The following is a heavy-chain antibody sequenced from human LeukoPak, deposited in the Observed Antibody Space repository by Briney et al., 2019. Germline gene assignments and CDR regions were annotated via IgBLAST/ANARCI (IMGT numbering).Heavy chain of an antibody. Sequence: SETLSLTCAVYGGSFSGYYWSWIRQPPGKGLEWIGYIYYSGSTNYNPSLKSRVTISVDTSKNQFSLKLSSVTAADTAVYYCARVGLGYSSSWYNLRYYFDYWGQGTLVTVSS. CDR1: GGSFSGYY. CDR3: ARVGLGYSSSWYNLRYYFDY. J-gene: IGHJ4*02. CDR2: IYYSGST. V-gene: IGHV4-59*01. D-gene: IGHD6-13*01.